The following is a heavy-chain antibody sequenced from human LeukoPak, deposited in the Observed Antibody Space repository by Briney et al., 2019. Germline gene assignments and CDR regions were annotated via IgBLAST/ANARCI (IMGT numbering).Heavy chain of an antibody. D-gene: IGHD6-13*01. J-gene: IGHJ4*02. CDR2: INHSGST. CDR1: GGSFSGYY. CDR3: ARGSDTAAGLY. Sequence: NPSETLSLTCAAYGGSFSGYYWSWIRQPPGKGLEWIGEINHSGSTNYNPSLKSRVSISVDSSKNQFSLKVSSVTAADTAVYYCARGSDTAAGLYWGQGTLVTVSS. V-gene: IGHV4-34*01.